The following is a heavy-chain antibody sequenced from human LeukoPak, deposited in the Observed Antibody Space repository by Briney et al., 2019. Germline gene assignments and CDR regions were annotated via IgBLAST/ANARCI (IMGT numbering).Heavy chain of an antibody. D-gene: IGHD2-21*02. V-gene: IGHV3-74*01. CDR3: ARGGGDHAFDV. Sequence: GGSLRLSCAASGFTFNPYWMHWVRQGPGKGLVWVSRIDSDGRSTIYADSVKGRFTISRDNAKNTLYLQMDSLRAEDTAVYYCARGGGDHAFDVWGQGTMVTVSS. J-gene: IGHJ3*01. CDR1: GFTFNPYW. CDR2: IDSDGRST.